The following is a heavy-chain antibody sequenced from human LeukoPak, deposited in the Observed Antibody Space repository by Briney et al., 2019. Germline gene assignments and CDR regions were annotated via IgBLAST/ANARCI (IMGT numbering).Heavy chain of an antibody. J-gene: IGHJ4*02. CDR1: GGPVNSGGVY. CDR2: IYTSGST. CDR3: ARDNLSGLDC. D-gene: IGHD3-16*02. V-gene: IGHV4-61*02. Sequence: SQTLSLTCTVSGGPVNSGGVYWSWIRQPAGKGLEWIGRIYTSGSTNYNPSLKSRVTISLDTSQNQFSLNLNSVTAADTAVYFCARDNLSGLDCWGQGTLVTVSS.